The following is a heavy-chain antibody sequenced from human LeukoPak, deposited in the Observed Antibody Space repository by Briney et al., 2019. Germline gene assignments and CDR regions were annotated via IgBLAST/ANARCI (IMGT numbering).Heavy chain of an antibody. J-gene: IGHJ4*02. CDR1: GYSINGGYY. Sequence: SQTLSLTCTVSGYSINGGYYWGWIRQPPGKGLEWIGIIYHSGTTYSNPSLKSRVTISVDTSKNQFSLKLSSVTAEDTAVYYCARGAYSYVGYFDYWGQGTLVTVSS. CDR3: ARGAYSYVGYFDY. CDR2: IYHSGTT. V-gene: IGHV4-38-2*02. D-gene: IGHD5-18*01.